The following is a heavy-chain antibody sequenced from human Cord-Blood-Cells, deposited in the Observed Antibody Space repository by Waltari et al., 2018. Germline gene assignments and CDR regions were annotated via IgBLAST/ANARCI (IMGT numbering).Heavy chain of an antibody. CDR2: IYYSGWT. CDR1: GGSISSSSYY. D-gene: IGHD3-16*01. J-gene: IGHJ4*02. Sequence: QLQLQESGPGLVKPSETLSLTCTVPGGSISSSSYYWGWVRQPPGKGLEWIGSIYYSGWTSYNPSLKSRVTISVDTSKNQFSLKLSSVTAADTAEYYCARLLLGAGDYWGQGTLVTVSS. V-gene: IGHV4-39*01. CDR3: ARLLLGAGDY.